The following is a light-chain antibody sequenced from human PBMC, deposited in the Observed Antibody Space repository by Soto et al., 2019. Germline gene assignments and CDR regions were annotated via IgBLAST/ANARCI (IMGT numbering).Light chain of an antibody. CDR3: SSYAGSNNRVL. CDR1: SSDVGGYNY. CDR2: EVS. V-gene: IGLV2-8*01. Sequence: QSALTQPPSASGSPGQSVTISCTGTSSDVGGYNYVSWYQQHPGKAPKPMIYEVSKRPSGVPDRFSGSKSGNTASLTVSGLQAEDEDDYYCSSYAGSNNRVLFGGGTKLTVL. J-gene: IGLJ2*01.